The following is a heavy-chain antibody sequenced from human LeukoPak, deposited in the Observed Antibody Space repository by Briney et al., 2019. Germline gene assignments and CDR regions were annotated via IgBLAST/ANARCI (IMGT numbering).Heavy chain of an antibody. J-gene: IGHJ6*02. V-gene: IGHV1-8*01. D-gene: IGHD4-11*01. Sequence: WASVKVSCKPSGCTFTSYDIMWVRQATGQGLEWMGWMNPNNGNTGYAQKFQGRVTMTSNTAISTAYMELSSLRSEDTAVYYCARPTSRPSRYYGMDVWGQGTTVTVSS. CDR2: MNPNNGNT. CDR1: GCTFTSYD. CDR3: ARPTSRPSRYYGMDV.